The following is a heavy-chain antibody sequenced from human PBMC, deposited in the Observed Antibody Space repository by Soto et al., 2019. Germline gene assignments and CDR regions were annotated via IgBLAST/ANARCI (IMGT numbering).Heavy chain of an antibody. V-gene: IGHV3-23*01. CDR1: GFTFGNYA. D-gene: IGHD3-10*01. Sequence: EVQLLESGGGLVQPGGSLRLSCAASGFTFGNYAMSWVRQAPGTGLEWVSAISGSGATTHYADSVKGRFTISRDNSKNTLYLQMNSLRAEDAAVYYCANQGYYGSGSYACVEFEYWGQGTLVTVSA. CDR2: ISGSGATT. CDR3: ANQGYYGSGSYACVEFEY. J-gene: IGHJ4*02.